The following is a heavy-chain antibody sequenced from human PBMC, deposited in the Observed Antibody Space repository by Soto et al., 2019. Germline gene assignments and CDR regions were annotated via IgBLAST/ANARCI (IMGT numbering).Heavy chain of an antibody. CDR1: GFTFSSYG. CDR3: AKGSSWYYYYYYMDV. J-gene: IGHJ6*03. CDR2: ISYDGSNK. V-gene: IGHV3-30*18. Sequence: QVQLVESGGGVVQPGRSLRLSCAASGFTFSSYGMHWVRQAPGKGLEWVAVISYDGSNKYYADSVKGRFTISRDNSKNKLYLQMNSLRAEDTAVYYCAKGSSWYYYYYYMDVWGKGTTVTVSS. D-gene: IGHD6-13*01.